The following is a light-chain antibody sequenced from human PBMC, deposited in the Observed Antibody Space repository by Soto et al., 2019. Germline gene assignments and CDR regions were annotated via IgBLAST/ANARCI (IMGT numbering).Light chain of an antibody. J-gene: IGKJ4*01. CDR3: QQYGSSPLT. Sequence: IVLTQSPGTLSLSPGERATLSYRASQYVSTTFFAWYQQKPGQAPRLLIYGTSNRATGIPDMFSGSGSGTDFTLTISSPEPEEFAVYYCQQYGSSPLTCGGGPRMEI. CDR1: QYVSTTF. V-gene: IGKV3-20*01. CDR2: GTS.